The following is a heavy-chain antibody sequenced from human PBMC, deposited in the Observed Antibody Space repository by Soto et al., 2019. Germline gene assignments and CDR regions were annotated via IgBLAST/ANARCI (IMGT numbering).Heavy chain of an antibody. Sequence: LRLSCAASGFTFSSYSMNWVRQAPWKGLEWVSSMSRSAGNTYYADSVKGRFTISRDNAKNSMYLQMNSLRAEDTAVYYCARDQVPGLDAFDIWGQGTLLTVS. CDR2: MSRSAGNT. CDR1: GFTFSSYS. V-gene: IGHV3-21*01. CDR3: ARDQVPGLDAFDI. J-gene: IGHJ3*02.